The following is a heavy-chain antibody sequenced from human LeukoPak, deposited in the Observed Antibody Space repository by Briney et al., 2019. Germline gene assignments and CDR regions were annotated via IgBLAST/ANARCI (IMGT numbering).Heavy chain of an antibody. V-gene: IGHV3-74*01. J-gene: IGHJ4*02. Sequence: GGSLKLSCAASGNYWMHWVRQAPGKGLVWVSHINSDGSWTSYADSVKGRFTISKDNAKNTVYLQMNRLRAEDTAVYYCVSFYETYWGRGTLVTVSS. CDR3: VSFYETY. D-gene: IGHD2/OR15-2a*01. CDR1: GNYW. CDR2: INSDGSWT.